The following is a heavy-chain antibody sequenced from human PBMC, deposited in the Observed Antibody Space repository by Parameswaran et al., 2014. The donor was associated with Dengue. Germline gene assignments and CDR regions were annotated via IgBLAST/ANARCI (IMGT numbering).Heavy chain of an antibody. V-gene: IGHV4-59*08. CDR1: GGSISSYY. D-gene: IGHD3-3*01. CDR3: ARHNSLDIPIFDYYYGMDV. J-gene: IGHJ6*02. Sequence: ASETLSLTCTVSGGSISSYYWSWIRQPPGKGLEWIGYIYYSGSTNYNPSLKSRVTISVDTSKNQFSLKLSSVTAADTAVYYCARHNSLDIPIFDYYYGMDVWGQGTTVTVSS. CDR2: IYYSGST.